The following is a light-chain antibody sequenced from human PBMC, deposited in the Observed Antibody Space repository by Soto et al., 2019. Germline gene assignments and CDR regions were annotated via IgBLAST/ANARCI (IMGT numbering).Light chain of an antibody. CDR1: QSVSNSY. CDR3: QQYGSSPWT. J-gene: IGKJ1*01. Sequence: EIVLTQSPATLSLSPGERATLSCGASQSVSNSYLAWYQQKPGLAPSLLIYDASSMATGIPDRFSGSGSGTDFTLTISRLEPEDFAVYYCQQYGSSPWTFGQGTKVE. V-gene: IGKV3D-20*01. CDR2: DAS.